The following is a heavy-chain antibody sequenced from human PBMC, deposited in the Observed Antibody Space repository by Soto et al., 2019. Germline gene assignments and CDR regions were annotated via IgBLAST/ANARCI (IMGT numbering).Heavy chain of an antibody. CDR1: GGSISSSSYY. CDR3: ASLQPLYCSSNSCYEY. V-gene: IGHV4-39*01. D-gene: IGHD2-2*01. CDR2: IYYSGST. Sequence: SETLSLTCTVSGGSISSSSYYWGWIRQPPGKGLEWIGSIYYSGSTYYNPSLKSRVTISVDTSKNQFSLKLSSVTAADTAVYYCASLQPLYCSSNSCYEYWGQGTRVTVPS. J-gene: IGHJ4*02.